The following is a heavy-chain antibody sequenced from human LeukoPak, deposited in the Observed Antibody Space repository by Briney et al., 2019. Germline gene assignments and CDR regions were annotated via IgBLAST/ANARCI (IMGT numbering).Heavy chain of an antibody. Sequence: PSETLSLTCTVSGGSISSHYWSWIRQPPGKGLEWIGYIYYGGSTNYNPSLKSRVTISVDTSKNQFSLKLSSVTAADTAVYYCAREASPNFGLDYWGQGTLVTVSS. CDR2: IYYGGST. D-gene: IGHD3-10*01. CDR1: GGSISSHY. V-gene: IGHV4-59*11. CDR3: AREASPNFGLDY. J-gene: IGHJ4*02.